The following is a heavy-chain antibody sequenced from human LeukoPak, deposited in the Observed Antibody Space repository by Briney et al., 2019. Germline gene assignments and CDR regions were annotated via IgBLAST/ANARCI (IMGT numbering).Heavy chain of an antibody. D-gene: IGHD6-6*01. Sequence: PSETLSLTCAVYGGSFSGYYWSWIRQPPGKGLEWIGYIYYSGSTNYNPSLKSRVTISVDTSKNQFSLKLSSVTAADTAVYYCARHAEVAARQVWFDPWGQGTLVTVSS. CDR2: IYYSGST. J-gene: IGHJ5*02. V-gene: IGHV4-59*08. CDR3: ARHAEVAARQVWFDP. CDR1: GGSFSGYY.